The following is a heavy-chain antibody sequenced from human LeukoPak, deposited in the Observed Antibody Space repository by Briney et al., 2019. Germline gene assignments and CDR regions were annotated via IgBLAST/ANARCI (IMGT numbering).Heavy chain of an antibody. D-gene: IGHD5-24*01. J-gene: IGHJ3*02. CDR1: GGSISSYY. CDR3: ARGGLRWLQLGDAFDI. V-gene: IGHV4-59*01. Sequence: PSETLSFTGTVSGGSISSYYWSWVRQPPGKGLEWIVYIYYSGSTNYNPSLKSRVTISVDTSKNQFSLKLSSVTAADTAVYYCARGGLRWLQLGDAFDIWGQGTMVTVSS. CDR2: IYYSGST.